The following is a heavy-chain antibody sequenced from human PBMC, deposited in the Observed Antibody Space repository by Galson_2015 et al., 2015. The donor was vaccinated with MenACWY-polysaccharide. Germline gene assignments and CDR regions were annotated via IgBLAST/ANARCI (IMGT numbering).Heavy chain of an antibody. CDR1: GFTFSSYG. D-gene: IGHD6-13*01. CDR3: AKKQPIAAAGTTD. CDR2: ISYDGSNR. J-gene: IGHJ4*02. V-gene: IGHV3-30*18. Sequence: SLRLSCAASGFTFSSYGMHWVRQAPGKGLEWVAVISYDGSNRYYADSAKGRFTISRDNSKNTLYLQMNSLRAEDTAAYYCAKKQPIAAAGTTDWGQGALVTVSS.